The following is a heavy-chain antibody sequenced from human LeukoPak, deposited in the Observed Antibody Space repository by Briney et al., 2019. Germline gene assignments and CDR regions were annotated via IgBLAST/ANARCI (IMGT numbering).Heavy chain of an antibody. CDR3: VKGQRYYDSSGYYSIEYFQH. Sequence: GGSLRLSCAASGFTFSNFAMTWVRQAPGEGLEYVSAISSNGGSTYYADSVKGRFTISRDNSKNTLYPQMSSLRAEDTAVYYCVKGQRYYDSSGYYSIEYFQHWGQGTLVTVSS. J-gene: IGHJ1*01. D-gene: IGHD3-22*01. CDR2: ISSNGGST. CDR1: GFTFSNFA. V-gene: IGHV3-64D*09.